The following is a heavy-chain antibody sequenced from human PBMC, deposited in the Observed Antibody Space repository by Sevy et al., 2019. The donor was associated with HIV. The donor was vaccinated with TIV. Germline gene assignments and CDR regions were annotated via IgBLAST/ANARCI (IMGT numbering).Heavy chain of an antibody. Sequence: GGSLRLSCAASGFTFSNAWMSRVRQAPGKGLEWVANIKQDGNEKYYVDSVKGRFTISRDNAKNSLHLEMNSLRAEDTAVYYCARERNDYVWGTYRLYYFDYWGQGTLVTVSS. CDR2: IKQDGNEK. CDR1: GFTFSNAW. J-gene: IGHJ4*02. V-gene: IGHV3-7*01. D-gene: IGHD3-16*02. CDR3: ARERNDYVWGTYRLYYFDY.